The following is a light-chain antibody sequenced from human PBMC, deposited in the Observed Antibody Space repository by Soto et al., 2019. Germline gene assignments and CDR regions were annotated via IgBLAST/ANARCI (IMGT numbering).Light chain of an antibody. J-gene: IGLJ3*02. CDR1: SSNIGAGCD. Sequence: QSVLTQPPSVSGAPGQRVTISCTGSSSNIGAGCDVHWYQQLPGTAPKLLIYGNSNRPSGVPDRFSGSKSGTSASLAITGLQAEDEADYYCQSYDISLSGWVFGGGTKLTVL. CDR3: QSYDISLSGWV. CDR2: GNS. V-gene: IGLV1-40*01.